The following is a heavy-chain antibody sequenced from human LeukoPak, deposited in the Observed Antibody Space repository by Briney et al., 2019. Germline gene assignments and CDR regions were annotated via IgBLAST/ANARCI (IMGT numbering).Heavy chain of an antibody. J-gene: IGHJ5*02. D-gene: IGHD6-13*01. Sequence: PGGSLRLSCAASGFTFSSYSMNWVRQAPGKGLEWVSSISSSSSYIYYADSVKGRFTISRDNAKNSLYLQMNSLRAEDTAVYYRARDLSGIAAAGRGDWFDPWGQGTLVTVSS. CDR2: ISSSSSYI. V-gene: IGHV3-21*01. CDR3: ARDLSGIAAAGRGDWFDP. CDR1: GFTFSSYS.